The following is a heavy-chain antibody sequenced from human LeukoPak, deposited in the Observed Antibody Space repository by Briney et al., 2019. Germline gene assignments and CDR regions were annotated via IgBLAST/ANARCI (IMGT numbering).Heavy chain of an antibody. D-gene: IGHD3-16*01. CDR2: ISGSGRYK. J-gene: IGHJ4*02. Sequence: GGSLRLSCAASEFTFSDYDMSWIRQAPGKGLEWVSYISGSGRYKYYADSVKGRFTISRDSAKNSLFLQMNSLRAEDTAVYYCASGGARGVWIVYWGQGTLVTLSS. CDR3: ASGGARGVWIVY. CDR1: EFTFSDYD. V-gene: IGHV3-11*01.